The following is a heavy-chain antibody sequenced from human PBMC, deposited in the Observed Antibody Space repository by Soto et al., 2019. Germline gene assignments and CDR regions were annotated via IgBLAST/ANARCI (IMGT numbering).Heavy chain of an antibody. V-gene: IGHV3-74*01. Sequence: EVQLVESGGGLVQPGESLRLSCAASGFNFSPYWMHWVRQAPGKGLEWISHIGGGGFTTIYADSVKGRFTISRDDAKSTLYLQINRLGSEYTAVYYCARDRGYPDSFDTWGQGTVVTVSS. CDR1: GFNFSPYW. CDR2: IGGGGFTT. J-gene: IGHJ3*02. D-gene: IGHD3-10*01. CDR3: ARDRGYPDSFDT.